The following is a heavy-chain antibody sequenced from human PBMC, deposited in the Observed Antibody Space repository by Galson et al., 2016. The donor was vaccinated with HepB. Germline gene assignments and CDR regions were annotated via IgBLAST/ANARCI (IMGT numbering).Heavy chain of an antibody. D-gene: IGHD6-6*01. Sequence: SVKVSCKASGYTFTSYYIHWVRQAPGQGLERMGIIDPSGGTTNYAQKFQGRVTMTRDTSTSTVYMELNSLRSEDTAVYYCARDPYTSSYDYWGQGTLVTVSS. V-gene: IGHV1-46*01. CDR3: ARDPYTSSYDY. J-gene: IGHJ4*02. CDR2: IDPSGGTT. CDR1: GYTFTSYY.